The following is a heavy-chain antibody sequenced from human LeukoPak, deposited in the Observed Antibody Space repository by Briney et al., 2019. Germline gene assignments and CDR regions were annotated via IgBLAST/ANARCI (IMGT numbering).Heavy chain of an antibody. CDR3: AREGIYCVNGVCYLDY. CDR2: ISWNGGNT. Sequence: PSGGSLRLSCAASGFKFDDYGMSWVRQAPGKGLEWVSGISWNGGNTGYADSVEGRFTISRDNAKNSVFLQVNSLRADDTAFYYCAREGIYCVNGVCYLDYWGQGTLVTVSS. CDR1: GFKFDDYG. J-gene: IGHJ4*02. V-gene: IGHV3-20*04. D-gene: IGHD2-8*01.